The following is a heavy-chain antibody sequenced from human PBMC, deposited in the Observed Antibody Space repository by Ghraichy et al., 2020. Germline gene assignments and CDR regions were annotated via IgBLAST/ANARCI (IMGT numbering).Heavy chain of an antibody. Sequence: GSLRLSCTVSGDSISTYYWSWIRQPAGKGLEWIGRIYTSGSTNYNPSLKSRVTMSVDTSKNQFSLKLNSVTAADTAVYYCARDSSGYYTPDYYYYGMDVWGQGTTVTVSS. CDR1: GDSISTYY. D-gene: IGHD3-22*01. J-gene: IGHJ6*02. V-gene: IGHV4-4*07. CDR3: ARDSSGYYTPDYYYYGMDV. CDR2: IYTSGST.